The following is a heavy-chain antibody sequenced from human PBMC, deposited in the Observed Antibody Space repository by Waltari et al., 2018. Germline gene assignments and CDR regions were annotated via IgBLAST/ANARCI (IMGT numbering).Heavy chain of an antibody. V-gene: IGHV4-59*01. CDR2: IYYSGST. J-gene: IGHJ6*03. Sequence: QVQLQESGPGLVKPSETLSLTCTVSGGSISSYYWSWIRQPPGKGLEWIGYIYYSGSTNYNPSLKSRVTISVDTSKNQFSLKLSSVTAADTAVYYCAREDYYGSGSYSRRYYYYYMDVWGKGTMVTVSS. CDR1: GGSISSYY. D-gene: IGHD3-10*01. CDR3: AREDYYGSGSYSRRYYYYYMDV.